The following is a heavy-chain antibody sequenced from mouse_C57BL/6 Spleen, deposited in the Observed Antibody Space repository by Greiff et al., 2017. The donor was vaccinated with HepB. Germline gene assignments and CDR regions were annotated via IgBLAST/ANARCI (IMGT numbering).Heavy chain of an antibody. CDR2: INPYNGGT. CDR3: ARGGAYDGYYSAMDY. V-gene: IGHV1-19*01. Sequence: VQLQQSGPVLVKPGASVKMSCKASGYTFTDYYMNWVKQSHGKSLEWIGVINPYNGGTSYNQKFKGKATLTVDKSSSTAYMELNSLTSEDSAVYYCARGGAYDGYYSAMDYWGQGTSVTVSS. D-gene: IGHD2-3*01. CDR1: GYTFTDYY. J-gene: IGHJ4*01.